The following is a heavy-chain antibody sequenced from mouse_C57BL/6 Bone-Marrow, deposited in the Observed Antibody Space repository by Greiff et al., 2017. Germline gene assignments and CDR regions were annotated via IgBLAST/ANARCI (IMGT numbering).Heavy chain of an antibody. J-gene: IGHJ3*01. CDR2: ISSGSSTI. Sequence: EVKVEESGGGLVMPGGSLQLSCAASGFTFSDYGMHWVRQAPEKGLEWVAYISSGSSTIYYADTVKGRFTISRDNAKNTLFLQMTSLRSEDTAIYYGERRQYYGFAYWGQGTLVTVSA. V-gene: IGHV5-17*01. D-gene: IGHD1-1*01. CDR3: ERRQYYGFAY. CDR1: GFTFSDYG.